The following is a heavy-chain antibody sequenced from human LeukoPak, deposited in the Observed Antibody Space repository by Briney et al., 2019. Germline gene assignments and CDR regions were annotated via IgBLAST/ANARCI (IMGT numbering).Heavy chain of an antibody. V-gene: IGHV3-7*03. Sequence: GGSLRLSCAASRFTFGNYGMTWVRQAPGKGLEWVASINHNGNVNYYVDSVKGRFTISRDNAKNSLYLQMSNLRAEDTAVYFCARGGGLDVWGQGATVTVSS. CDR2: INHNGNVN. D-gene: IGHD3-16*01. CDR1: RFTFGNYG. CDR3: ARGGGLDV. J-gene: IGHJ6*02.